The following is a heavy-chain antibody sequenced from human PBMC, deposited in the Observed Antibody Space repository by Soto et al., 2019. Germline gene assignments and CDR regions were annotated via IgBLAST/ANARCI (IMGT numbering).Heavy chain of an antibody. V-gene: IGHV1-2*04. Sequence: ASVKVSCKASGYTFTGYYMHWVRQAPGQGLEWKGWINPNSGGTNYAQKFQGWVTMTRDTSISTAYMELSRLRSDDTAVYYCARSLGYCSGGSCYYYYMDVWGKGTTVTVSS. CDR3: ARSLGYCSGGSCYYYYMDV. CDR2: INPNSGGT. J-gene: IGHJ6*03. D-gene: IGHD2-15*01. CDR1: GYTFTGYY.